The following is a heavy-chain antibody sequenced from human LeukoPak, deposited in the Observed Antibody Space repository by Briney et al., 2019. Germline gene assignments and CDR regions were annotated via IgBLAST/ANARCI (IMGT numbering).Heavy chain of an antibody. J-gene: IGHJ3*02. CDR3: XXDGXXAAMPEXAXXI. Sequence: GGSLRLSCAASGFTFSSYWMHWVRQAPGKGLVWVSRINSDGSSTSYADSVKGRFTISRDNAKNTLYLQMNSLRAEDTAVYYXXXDGXXAAMPEXAXXIWGQXXXVTV. CDR1: GFTFSSYW. D-gene: IGHD2-2*01. V-gene: IGHV3-74*01. CDR2: INSDGSST.